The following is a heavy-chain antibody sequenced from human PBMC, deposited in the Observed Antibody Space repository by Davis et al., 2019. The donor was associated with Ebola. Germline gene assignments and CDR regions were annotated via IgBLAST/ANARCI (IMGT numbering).Heavy chain of an antibody. CDR1: GDSVSGQNGA. V-gene: IGHV6-1*01. D-gene: IGHD5-24*01. J-gene: IGHJ3*02. CDR3: ARGWLRRVFDI. CDR2: TYYNSKWYN. Sequence: HSQTLSLTCAISGDSVSGQNGAWNWIRQTPARGLEWLGRTYYNSKWYNDYAVSVRGRITINADPSKNQFSLQLNSVTPEDTAVYYCARGWLRRVFDIWGQGTMVTVSS.